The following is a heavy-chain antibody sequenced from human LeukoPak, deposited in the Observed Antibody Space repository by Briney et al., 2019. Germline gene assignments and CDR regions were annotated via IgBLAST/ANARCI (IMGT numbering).Heavy chain of an antibody. CDR3: ARIVAAGPDY. J-gene: IGHJ4*02. D-gene: IGHD6-13*01. CDR2: IYYSGST. Sequence: SETLSLTCTVSGGSISSSTYYWGWIRQPPGKGLEWIGSIYYSGSTYYNPSLKSRVTISVDTSKNQFSLKLSSVTAADTAVYYCARIVAAGPDYWGQGTLVTVSS. V-gene: IGHV4-39*01. CDR1: GGSISSSTYY.